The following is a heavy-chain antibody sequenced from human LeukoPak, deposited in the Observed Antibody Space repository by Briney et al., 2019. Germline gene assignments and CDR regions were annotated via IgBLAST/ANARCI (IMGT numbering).Heavy chain of an antibody. CDR3: ARTGRHTNNPYYYYYYYMDV. CDR2: IYHSGST. Sequence: PSETLSLTCTVSGYSISSGYYWGWIRQPPGKGLEWIGSIYHSGSTYYNPSLKSRVTISVDTSKNQFSLKLSSVTAADTAVYYCARTGRHTNNPYYYYYYYMDVWGKGTTVTVSS. D-gene: IGHD1/OR15-1a*01. CDR1: GYSISSGYY. J-gene: IGHJ6*03. V-gene: IGHV4-38-2*02.